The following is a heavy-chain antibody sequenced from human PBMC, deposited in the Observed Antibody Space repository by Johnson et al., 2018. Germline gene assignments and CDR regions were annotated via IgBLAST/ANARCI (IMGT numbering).Heavy chain of an antibody. CDR1: GFTFSRYW. V-gene: IGHV3-72*01. J-gene: IGHJ1*01. D-gene: IGHD3-10*01. CDR3: VSASGITYPYFQH. CDR2: TRDKSNSYTT. Sequence: VQLVESGGDLVQPGGSLRLSCAASGFTFSRYWMSWVRQAPGKGLEWVGRTRDKSNSYTTEYAASVKGRFTISRDDSKNSLYLQMNSLKTEDTAVYYCVSASGITYPYFQHWGQGTLVTVSS.